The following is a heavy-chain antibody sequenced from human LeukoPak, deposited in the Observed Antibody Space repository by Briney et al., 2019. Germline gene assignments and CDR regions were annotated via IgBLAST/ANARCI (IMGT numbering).Heavy chain of an antibody. CDR2: LYPGDSDT. Sequence: GESLKISCKGSGYVFTSYWIGWVRQMPGKGLEWMGILYPGDSDTRYSPSFQGQVTISADNSICTAYPHGSSLNASDTAMYYCARHIKPLVAKWLAPCGQGTLVPVSS. J-gene: IGHJ5*02. D-gene: IGHD6-13*01. V-gene: IGHV5-51*01. CDR3: ARHIKPLVAKWLAP. CDR1: GYVFTSYW.